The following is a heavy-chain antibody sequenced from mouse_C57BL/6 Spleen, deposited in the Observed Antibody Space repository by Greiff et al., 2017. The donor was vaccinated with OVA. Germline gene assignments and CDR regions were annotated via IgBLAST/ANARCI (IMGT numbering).Heavy chain of an antibody. V-gene: IGHV6-6*01. D-gene: IGHD2-2*01. Sequence: EVKLQESGGGLVQPGGSMKLSCAASGFTFSDAWMDWVRQSPEKGLEWVAEIRNKANNHATYYAESVKGRFTISRDDSKSSVYLQMNSLRAEDTGIYYCTRRTMVTTSFAYWGQGTLVTVSA. CDR1: GFTFSDAW. J-gene: IGHJ3*01. CDR2: IRNKANNHAT. CDR3: TRRTMVTTSFAY.